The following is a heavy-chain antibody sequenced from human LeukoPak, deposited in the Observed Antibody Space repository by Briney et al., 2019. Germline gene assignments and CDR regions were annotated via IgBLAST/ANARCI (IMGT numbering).Heavy chain of an antibody. CDR2: IKEDGSET. CDR1: EFTTYSRYW. Sequence: GGSLRLSCVVSEFTTYSRYWMSWVRQAPGKGLEWVGNIKEDGSETYYVDSVKGRFTISRDNAKNLLYLQMNSLRVEDTAVYYCASNQDYRFDYWGQGTLVTVSS. CDR3: ASNQDYRFDY. V-gene: IGHV3-7*01. J-gene: IGHJ4*02. D-gene: IGHD4/OR15-4a*01.